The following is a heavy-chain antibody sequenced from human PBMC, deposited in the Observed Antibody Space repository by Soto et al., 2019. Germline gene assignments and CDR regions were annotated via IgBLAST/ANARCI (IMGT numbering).Heavy chain of an antibody. J-gene: IGHJ4*02. V-gene: IGHV1-46*03. CDR3: ARISETTKADY. D-gene: IGHD4-17*01. CDR1: GYDFTNYF. Sequence: QVQMVQSGAQVKKPGASVKISCMASGYDFTNYFIHWVRQAPGQGLEWMGVINPGNGNTIYAQQLKGGVTMTTDASTNTVYLEVGSLTSEDTAMFYCARISETTKADYWGQGTLVTVSS. CDR2: INPGNGNT.